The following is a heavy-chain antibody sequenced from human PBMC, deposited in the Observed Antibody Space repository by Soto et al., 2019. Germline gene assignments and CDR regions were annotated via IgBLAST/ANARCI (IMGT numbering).Heavy chain of an antibody. Sequence: QDQLVQSGAEVKKPGSSVKVSCKASGGTFSSHTFSWVRHAPGQGLEWMGRIIPALGTATYAPKFQGRVTITAHESATTVYMELNRLRSEHTPVYYCARLDFGDYWYFDLWGPGTLVTVSS. D-gene: IGHD4-17*01. CDR2: IIPALGTA. J-gene: IGHJ2*01. CDR1: GGTFSSHT. V-gene: IGHV1-69*08. CDR3: ARLDFGDYWYFDL.